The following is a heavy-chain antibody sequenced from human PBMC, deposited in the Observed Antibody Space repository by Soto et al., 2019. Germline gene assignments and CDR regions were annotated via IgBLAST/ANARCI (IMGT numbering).Heavy chain of an antibody. V-gene: IGHV3-33*01. D-gene: IGHD1-1*01. Sequence: QVQLVESGGGVVRPGTSLRLSCAATGFSFSAHGMHWVRQAPGKGLEWLAVINDGSEEGYADSVRGRFTISRANARNILYLQMDNLRAEDSALYYFAREDLFVDNGLDHWGQGTVVNVSS. CDR1: GFSFSAHG. CDR2: INDGSEE. J-gene: IGHJ4*02. CDR3: AREDLFVDNGLDH.